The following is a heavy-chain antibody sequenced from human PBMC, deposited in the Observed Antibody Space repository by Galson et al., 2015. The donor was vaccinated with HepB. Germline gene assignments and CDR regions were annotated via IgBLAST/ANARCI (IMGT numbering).Heavy chain of an antibody. D-gene: IGHD2-15*01. CDR2: INTYDNST. CDR3: ARGALGAVVNANLNNWLNP. CDR1: GYTFSSYS. Sequence: SVKVSCKASGYTFSSYSITWVRQAPGQGLEWMGWINTYDNSTNYAQKLQGRVTMTTETSTTTAYMARRSLRSDDTAVYYCARGALGAVVNANLNNWLNPWGQGTLVTVSS. J-gene: IGHJ5*02. V-gene: IGHV1-18*01.